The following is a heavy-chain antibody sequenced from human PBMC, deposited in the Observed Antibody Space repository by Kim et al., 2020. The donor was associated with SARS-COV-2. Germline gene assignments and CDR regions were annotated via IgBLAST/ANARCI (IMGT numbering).Heavy chain of an antibody. V-gene: IGHV4-34*01. CDR3: ARASGWTPGYYFDY. J-gene: IGHJ4*02. Sequence: SETLSLTCAVYGGSFSGYYWSWIRQPPGKGLEWIGEINHSGSTNYNPSLKSRVTISVDTSKNQFSLKLSSVTAADTAVYYCARASGWTPGYYFDYWRQGT. CDR2: INHSGST. CDR1: GGSFSGYY. D-gene: IGHD6-19*01.